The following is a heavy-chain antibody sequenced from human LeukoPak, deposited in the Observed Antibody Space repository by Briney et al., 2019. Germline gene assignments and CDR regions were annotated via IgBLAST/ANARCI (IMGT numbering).Heavy chain of an antibody. J-gene: IGHJ4*01. CDR3: STDPRLLIY. Sequence: GGSLRLSCVVSGFGFSDSYMTWIRQTPGKGLEWLAYISGSGSDMYYADSVKGRFTISRDNAKNSLYLQMDSLRPDDTALYYCSTDPRLLIYWGHGTLVTVSS. CDR2: ISGSGSDM. D-gene: IGHD2-8*01. CDR1: GFGFSDSY. V-gene: IGHV3-11*01.